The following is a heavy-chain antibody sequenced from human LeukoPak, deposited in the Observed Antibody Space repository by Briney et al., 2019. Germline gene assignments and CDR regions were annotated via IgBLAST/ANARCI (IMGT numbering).Heavy chain of an antibody. D-gene: IGHD5-24*01. Sequence: GGSLRLSCAASVFTLSKYALSWVPQAPGGGVEWVARLICSGNSIFYADSVKGRFTISRDNYENTLYLQMNSLRVQDKAVYYCALSVEMVTIYYYDMDVWGQGTTVTVSS. CDR3: ALSVEMVTIYYYDMDV. CDR1: VFTLSKYA. CDR2: LICSGNSI. J-gene: IGHJ6*02. V-gene: IGHV3-23*01.